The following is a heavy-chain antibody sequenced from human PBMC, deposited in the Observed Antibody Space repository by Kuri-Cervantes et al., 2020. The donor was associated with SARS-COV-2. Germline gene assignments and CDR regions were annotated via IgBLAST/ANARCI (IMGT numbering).Heavy chain of an antibody. CDR1: GFTFSSYW. V-gene: IGHV3-7*01. Sequence: GGSLRLSCAASGFTFSSYWMSWVRQAPGKGLEWVANIKQDGSEKYYVDSVKGRFTISRDNAKNSLYLQMNSLRAEDTAVYYCARDRRVGAKGGAFDIWGQGTMVTVSS. J-gene: IGHJ3*02. CDR3: ARDRRVGAKGGAFDI. CDR2: IKQDGSEK. D-gene: IGHD1-26*01.